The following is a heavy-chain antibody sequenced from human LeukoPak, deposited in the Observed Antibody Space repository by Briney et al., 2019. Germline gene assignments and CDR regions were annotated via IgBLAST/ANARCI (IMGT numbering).Heavy chain of an antibody. CDR2: IYSGGTI. CDR1: GFTVSSNH. Sequence: QPGGSLRLSCAASGFTVSSNHMAWVRQAPGKGLEWVSVIYSGGTIYYADSVKGRFTISRDNSKNTLYLQMNSLRAEDTAVYYCAREGSYDGSTMWYFDYWGQGTLVTVSS. D-gene: IGHD3-22*01. V-gene: IGHV3-53*01. J-gene: IGHJ4*02. CDR3: AREGSYDGSTMWYFDY.